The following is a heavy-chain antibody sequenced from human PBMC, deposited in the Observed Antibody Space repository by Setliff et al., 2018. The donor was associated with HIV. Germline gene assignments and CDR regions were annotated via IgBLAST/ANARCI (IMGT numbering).Heavy chain of an antibody. CDR3: ARLCSNGVCRPVGDHVFDV. CDR2: ISYTGST. CDR1: GGSISSYY. V-gene: IGHV4-39*07. D-gene: IGHD2-8*01. J-gene: IGHJ3*01. Sequence: NPSETLSLTCTVSGGSISSYYWGWIRQPPGKGLEWIGTISYTGSTYYDPSLNSRLTVSADPSKNQISMKLSSVTAADTAIYYCARLCSNGVCRPVGDHVFDVWGQGTMVTVSS.